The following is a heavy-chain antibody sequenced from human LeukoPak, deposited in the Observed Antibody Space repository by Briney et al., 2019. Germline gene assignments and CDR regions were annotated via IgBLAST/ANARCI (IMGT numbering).Heavy chain of an antibody. D-gene: IGHD3-22*01. Sequence: ASVKVSCKASGYTFTNYDINWVRQATGQGLEWMGWMNPNSGNTGYAQKFQGRVTMTRDTSISTAYMELSSLRSEDTAVYYCARVKGTISSGYGAPNWFDPWGQGTLVTVTS. J-gene: IGHJ5*02. V-gene: IGHV1-8*01. CDR1: GYTFTNYD. CDR3: ARVKGTISSGYGAPNWFDP. CDR2: MNPNSGNT.